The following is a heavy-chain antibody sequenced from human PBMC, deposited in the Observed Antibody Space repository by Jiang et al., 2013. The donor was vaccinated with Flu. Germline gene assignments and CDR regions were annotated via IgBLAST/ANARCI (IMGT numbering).Heavy chain of an antibody. J-gene: IGHJ5*02. D-gene: IGHD1-7*01. V-gene: IGHV4-34*01. CDR2: INHSGST. Sequence: PSETLSLTCAVYGGSFSDYYWSWIRQPPGKGLEWIGEINHSGSTNYNPSLKSRITISVDTSKNQFSLKVNSVTGADTAVYFCARRGHTIRRGPNYNWFDPWGQGTLVTVSS. CDR3: ARRGHTIRRGPNYNWFDP. CDR1: GGSFSDYY.